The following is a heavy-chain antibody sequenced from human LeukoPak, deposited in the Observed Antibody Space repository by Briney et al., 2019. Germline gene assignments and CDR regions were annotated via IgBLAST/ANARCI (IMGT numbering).Heavy chain of an antibody. J-gene: IGHJ4*02. V-gene: IGHV3-74*03. CDR2: IDTDGSTT. D-gene: IGHD3-16*01. CDR1: GFIFSTYG. Sequence: GGSLRLSCVASGFIFSTYGMSWVRQAPGKELVWVARIDTDGSTTEYADSVKGRFTISRDNAKNTLYLQVNSLRVEDTAVYYCSRGFWGWEVDYWGQGTLVTVSS. CDR3: SRGFWGWEVDY.